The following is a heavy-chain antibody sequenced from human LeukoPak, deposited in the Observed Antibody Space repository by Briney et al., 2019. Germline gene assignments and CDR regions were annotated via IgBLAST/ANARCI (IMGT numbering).Heavy chain of an antibody. V-gene: IGHV4-38-2*02. J-gene: IGHJ6*03. CDR2: IYHSGRT. CDR1: GYSITNNYY. D-gene: IGHD3-10*01. Sequence: SETLSLTCTVSGYSITNNYYWDWIRQPPGKGLEWIASIYHSGRTYYNPALKSRVTISVDTSKNQFSLKMSSATAADTAVYFCARQLYVSGSYYAPMDVWGKGTTVTISS. CDR3: ARQLYVSGSYYAPMDV.